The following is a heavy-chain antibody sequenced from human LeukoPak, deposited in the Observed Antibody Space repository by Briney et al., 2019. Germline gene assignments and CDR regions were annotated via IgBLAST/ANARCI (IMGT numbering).Heavy chain of an antibody. CDR3: ARDQMAGYSSGWYPFDY. CDR1: GFTFSSYS. D-gene: IGHD6-19*01. Sequence: PGGSLRLSCAASGFTFSSYSMNWVRQAPGKGLEWVSSISSSSTYIYYADSVKGRFTISRDNAKNSLYLQMNSLRAEDTAVHYCARDQMAGYSSGWYPFDYWGQGTLVTVSS. V-gene: IGHV3-21*01. CDR2: ISSSSTYI. J-gene: IGHJ4*02.